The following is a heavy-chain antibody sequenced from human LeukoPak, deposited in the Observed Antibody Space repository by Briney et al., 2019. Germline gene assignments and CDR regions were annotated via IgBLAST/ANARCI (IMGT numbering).Heavy chain of an antibody. V-gene: IGHV1-46*01. J-gene: IGHJ4*02. CDR2: INPSGGT. CDR1: GYTFTGYY. Sequence: ASVKVSCKASGYTFTGYYMHWVRQAPGQGLEWMGWINPSGGTSYAQKLQGRITMTRDTSTSTLYMELSSLRSEDTAVYYCAREGVAGTGLDFWGQGTLVTVSS. D-gene: IGHD6-13*01. CDR3: AREGVAGTGLDF.